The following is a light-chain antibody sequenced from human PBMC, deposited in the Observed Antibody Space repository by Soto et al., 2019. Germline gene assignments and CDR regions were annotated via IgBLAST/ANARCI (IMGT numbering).Light chain of an antibody. V-gene: IGLV4-60*03. CDR1: SAHSNYI. Sequence: QPVLTQSSSASASLGSSVKLTCTLSSAHSNYIIAWHQQRPGKAPRYLMKLEGSGSYNKGSGVPDRFSGSSSGADRYLTISILQSEDEADYYCETWDSNTHAVFGGGTQLTVL. CDR2: LEGSGSY. J-gene: IGLJ7*01. CDR3: ETWDSNTHAV.